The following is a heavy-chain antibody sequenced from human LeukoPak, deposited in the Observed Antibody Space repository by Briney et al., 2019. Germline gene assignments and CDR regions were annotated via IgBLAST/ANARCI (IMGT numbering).Heavy chain of an antibody. J-gene: IGHJ3*02. Sequence: ASVKVSCKASGYTFTSYGISWVRQAPGQGLEWMGWISAYNGNTNYAQKLQGRVTMTADTSTSTAYMELRSLRSDDTAVYYCARDVRIHCSSTSCYDAFDIWGQGTMVTVSS. CDR2: ISAYNGNT. CDR3: ARDVRIHCSSTSCYDAFDI. D-gene: IGHD2-2*01. V-gene: IGHV1-18*01. CDR1: GYTFTSYG.